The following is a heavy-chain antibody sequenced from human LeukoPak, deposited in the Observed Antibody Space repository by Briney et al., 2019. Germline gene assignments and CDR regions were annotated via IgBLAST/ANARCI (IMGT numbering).Heavy chain of an antibody. CDR1: GYTFTGYY. Sequence: GASVKVSCKASGYTFTGYYMHWVRQAPGQGLEWMGWINPNSGGTNYAQKFQGRVTMTRDTSISTAYMGLSRLRSDDTAVYYCARETDLGIIAARAFDYWGQGTLVTVSS. J-gene: IGHJ4*02. D-gene: IGHD6-6*01. CDR3: ARETDLGIIAARAFDY. V-gene: IGHV1-2*02. CDR2: INPNSGGT.